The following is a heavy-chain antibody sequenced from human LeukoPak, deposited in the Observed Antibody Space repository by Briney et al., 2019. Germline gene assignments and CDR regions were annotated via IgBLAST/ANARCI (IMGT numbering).Heavy chain of an antibody. CDR1: GITFSSSA. CDR3: ARSGYYYDSSGQFDY. D-gene: IGHD3-22*01. CDR2: IKQDGSEK. Sequence: PGGSLRLSCETSGITFSSSAMGWVRQAPGKGLEWVANIKQDGSEKYYVDSVKGRFTISRDNAKNSLYLQMNSLRAEDTAVYYCARSGYYYDSSGQFDYWGQGTLVTVSS. V-gene: IGHV3-7*01. J-gene: IGHJ4*02.